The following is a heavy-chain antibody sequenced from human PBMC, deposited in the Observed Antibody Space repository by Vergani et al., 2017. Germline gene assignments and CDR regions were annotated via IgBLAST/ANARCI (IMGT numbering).Heavy chain of an antibody. CDR1: GGSISSGDYY. CDR3: ARARYYYDSSGYQTYYFDY. D-gene: IGHD3-22*01. CDR2: IYYSGST. V-gene: IGHV4-30-4*01. J-gene: IGHJ4*02. Sequence: QVQLQESGPGLVKPSQTLSLTCTVSGGSISSGDYYWSWIRQPPGKGLEWIGYIYYSGSTYYNPSLKSRVTISVDTSKIQFSLKLSSVTAADTAVYYCARARYYYDSSGYQTYYFDYWGQGTLVTVSS.